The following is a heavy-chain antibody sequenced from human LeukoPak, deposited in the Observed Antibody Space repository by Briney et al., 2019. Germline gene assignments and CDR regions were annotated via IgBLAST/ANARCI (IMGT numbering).Heavy chain of an antibody. J-gene: IGHJ3*02. D-gene: IGHD5-24*01. V-gene: IGHV4-38-2*02. CDR1: GYSISSGYY. CDR2: IYHSGST. CDR3: ALWLQLTDAFDI. Sequence: KTSETLSLTCTVSGYSISSGYYWGWIRQPPGKGLEWIGSIYHSGSTYYNPSLKSRVTISVDTSKNQFSLKLSSVTAADTAVYYCALWLQLTDAFDIWGQGTMVTVSS.